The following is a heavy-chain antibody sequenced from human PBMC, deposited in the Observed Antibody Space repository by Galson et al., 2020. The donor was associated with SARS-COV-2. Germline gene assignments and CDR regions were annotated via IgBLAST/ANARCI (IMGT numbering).Heavy chain of an antibody. J-gene: IGHJ5*02. CDR3: ARDQFPTNYYGSGSGGVDP. V-gene: IGHV1-69*10. Sequence: SVKVSCKASGGTFSSYAISWVRQAPGQGLEWMGGIIPILGIANYAQKFQGRVTITADKSTSTAYMELSSLRSEDTAVYYCARDQFPTNYYGSGSGGVDPWGQGTLVTVSS. CDR1: GGTFSSYA. CDR2: IIPILGIA. D-gene: IGHD3-10*01.